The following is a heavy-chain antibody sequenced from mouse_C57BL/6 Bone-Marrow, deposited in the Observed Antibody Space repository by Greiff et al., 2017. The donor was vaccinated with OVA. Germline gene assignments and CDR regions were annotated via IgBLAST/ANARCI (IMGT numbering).Heavy chain of an antibody. CDR1: GFTFSSYA. CDR2: ISDGGSYT. V-gene: IGHV5-4*03. J-gene: IGHJ2*01. CDR3: ARVGGGGVYY. Sequence: EVKLVESGGGLVKPGGSLKLSCAASGFTFSSYAMSWVRQTPEKRLEWVATISDGGSYTYYPDNVKGRFTISRDNAKNNLYLQMSHLKSEDTAMYYCARVGGGGVYYWGQGTTLTVSS.